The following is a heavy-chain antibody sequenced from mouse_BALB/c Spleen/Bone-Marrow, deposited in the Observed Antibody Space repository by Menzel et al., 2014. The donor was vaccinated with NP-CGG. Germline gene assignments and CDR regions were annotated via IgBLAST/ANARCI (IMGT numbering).Heavy chain of an antibody. D-gene: IGHD1-1*01. CDR1: GYTSTSYW. J-gene: IGHJ4*01. CDR3: TRWGTTVVAYYAMDY. V-gene: IGHV1S127*01. CDR2: IDPSDSYT. Sequence: QVQLQQSGAELVKPGASAKMSCKASGYTSTSYWMHWVKQRPGQGLEWIGVIDPSDSYTSYNQKFKGKATLTVDTSSSTAYMQLSSLTSEDSAVYYCTRWGTTVVAYYAMDYWGQGTSVTVSS.